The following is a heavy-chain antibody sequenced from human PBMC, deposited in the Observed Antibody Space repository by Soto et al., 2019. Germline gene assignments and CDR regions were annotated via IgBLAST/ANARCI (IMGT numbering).Heavy chain of an antibody. D-gene: IGHD3-22*01. CDR1: GYTFSSNA. CDR2: INPAYGNT. Sequence: QVQLVQSGAEEKKPGASVRVSCTASGYTFSSNAIHWVRQAPGQRLEWMGWINPAYGNTKYSQKLQGRLTITRDTAASTAYMEQSSLKSEATAVHYLARIVYDSSGYNRYFDYWGQGTLVTVSS. CDR3: ARIVYDSSGYNRYFDY. V-gene: IGHV1-3*05. J-gene: IGHJ4*02.